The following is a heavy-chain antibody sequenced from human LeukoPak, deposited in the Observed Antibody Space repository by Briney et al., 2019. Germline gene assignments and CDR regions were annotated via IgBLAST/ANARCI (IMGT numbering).Heavy chain of an antibody. Sequence: GGSLRLSCAASGFTVSSNSMSWVRQAPGKGLEWVSGIYTAADTYYAGSVKGRFTISRDSSKNTLYLQVNSLRAEDTAVYYCATRSGTYYYWGQGTLVTVSS. CDR3: ATRSGTYYY. CDR1: GFTVSSNS. J-gene: IGHJ4*02. CDR2: IYTAADT. D-gene: IGHD1-26*01. V-gene: IGHV3-53*01.